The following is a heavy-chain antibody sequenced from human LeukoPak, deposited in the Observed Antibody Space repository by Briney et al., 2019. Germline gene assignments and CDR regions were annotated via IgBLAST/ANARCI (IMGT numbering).Heavy chain of an antibody. Sequence: SQTLSLTCAISGDSVSSNSAAWNWIRQSPSRGLEWLGRTYYRSKWYNDYAVSMKSRITINPDTSKNQFSLQLNSVTPEDTAVYYCARNPGYSSGWYQTYYYYYGMDVWGQGTTVTVSS. CDR2: TYYRSKWYN. J-gene: IGHJ6*02. CDR3: ARNPGYSSGWYQTYYYYYGMDV. CDR1: GDSVSSNSAA. V-gene: IGHV6-1*01. D-gene: IGHD6-19*01.